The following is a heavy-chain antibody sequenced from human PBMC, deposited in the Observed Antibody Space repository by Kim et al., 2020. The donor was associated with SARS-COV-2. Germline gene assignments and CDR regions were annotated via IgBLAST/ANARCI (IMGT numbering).Heavy chain of an antibody. CDR2: GNP. Sequence: GNPTNAQGFTGRFFLSLDTSVSTAYLQISSLRAEDTAVYYCARGPGGMDVWGQGTTVTVSS. CDR3: ARGPGGMDV. J-gene: IGHJ6*02. V-gene: IGHV7-4-1*02.